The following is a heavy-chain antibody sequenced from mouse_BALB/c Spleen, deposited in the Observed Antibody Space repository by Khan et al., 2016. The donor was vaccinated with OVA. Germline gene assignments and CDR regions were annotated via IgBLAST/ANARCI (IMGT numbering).Heavy chain of an antibody. Sequence: QLVQSGPGLKKPGETVKISCKASGYTFTNYGMNWVKQAPGKGLKWMGWINTYTGEPTYGDDLKGRFAFSLETSASTAYLQINNLKNEDTATYFCARVGNYWYFDVWGAGTTVTVSS. J-gene: IGHJ1*01. CDR3: ARVGNYWYFDV. V-gene: IGHV9-3-1*01. CDR2: INTYTGEP. D-gene: IGHD2-1*01. CDR1: GYTFTNYG.